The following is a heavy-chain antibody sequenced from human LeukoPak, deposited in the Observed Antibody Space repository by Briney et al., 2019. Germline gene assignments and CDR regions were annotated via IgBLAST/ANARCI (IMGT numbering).Heavy chain of an antibody. J-gene: IGHJ4*02. CDR1: GFTFSSYA. CDR2: ISSNGGST. D-gene: IGHD6-19*01. CDR3: ARGSSSGYLRVKLDS. V-gene: IGHV3-64*01. Sequence: GGSLRLSCAASGFTFSSYAMHWVRQAPGKGLEYVSAISSNGGSTYYANSVKGRFTISRDNSKNTLYLQMGSLRAEDTAVYYCARGSSSGYLRVKLDSWGQGTLVTVSS.